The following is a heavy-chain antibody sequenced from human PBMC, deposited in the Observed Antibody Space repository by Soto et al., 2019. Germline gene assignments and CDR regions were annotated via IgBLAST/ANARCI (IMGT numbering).Heavy chain of an antibody. CDR1: GGSISSGGYY. CDR2: IYYSGST. D-gene: IGHD2-2*01. J-gene: IGHJ6*02. CDR3: ARLGYCSSTSCPLYYYYYYGMDV. V-gene: IGHV4-31*03. Sequence: PSETLSLTCTVSGGSISSGGYYWSWIRQHPGKGLEWIGYIYYSGSTYYNPSLKSRVTISVDTSKNQFSLKLSSVTAADTAVYYCARLGYCSSTSCPLYYYYYYGMDVWGQGTTVTVSS.